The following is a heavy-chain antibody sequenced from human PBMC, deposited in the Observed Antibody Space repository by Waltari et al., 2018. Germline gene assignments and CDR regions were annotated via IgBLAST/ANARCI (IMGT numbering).Heavy chain of an antibody. J-gene: IGHJ3*02. Sequence: QVQLQESGPGLVKPSETLSLTCTVSGYSISSGYYWGWIRQPPGKGLEWIGSIYHSGSTYYNPSLKSRVTISVDTSKNQFSLKLSSVTAADTAVYYCARVQEWLERRGDAFDIWGQGTMVTVSS. CDR1: GYSISSGYY. D-gene: IGHD1-1*01. CDR2: IYHSGST. V-gene: IGHV4-38-2*02. CDR3: ARVQEWLERRGDAFDI.